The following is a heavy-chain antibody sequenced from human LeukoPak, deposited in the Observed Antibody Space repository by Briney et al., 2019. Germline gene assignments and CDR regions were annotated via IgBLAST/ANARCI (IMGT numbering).Heavy chain of an antibody. D-gene: IGHD3-16*01. CDR3: ARARGGSYYYNYMDV. J-gene: IGHJ6*03. Sequence: ASVKVSCKASGYSFTSYGISWVRQAPGQGLEWMGWISVYNGNTNYAQKHQGRVTMTTDTSTSTAYMELRSLRSDDTAVYYCARARGGSYYYNYMDVWGKGTTVTVSS. CDR1: GYSFTSYG. CDR2: ISVYNGNT. V-gene: IGHV1-18*01.